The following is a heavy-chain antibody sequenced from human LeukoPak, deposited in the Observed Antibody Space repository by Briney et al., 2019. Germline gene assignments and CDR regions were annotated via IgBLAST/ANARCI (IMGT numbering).Heavy chain of an antibody. J-gene: IGHJ4*02. CDR2: IYYSGST. D-gene: IGHD3-22*01. CDR1: GGSISSDDCY. CDR3: ARANYDSSGYYRLDY. Sequence: SQTLSLTCTVSGGSISSDDCYWSWIRQHPGKGLEWIGYIYYSGSTYYSPSLKSRVTISVDTSKNQFSLKLNSVTAADTAVYYCARANYDSSGYYRLDYWGQGTLVTVSS. V-gene: IGHV4-31*03.